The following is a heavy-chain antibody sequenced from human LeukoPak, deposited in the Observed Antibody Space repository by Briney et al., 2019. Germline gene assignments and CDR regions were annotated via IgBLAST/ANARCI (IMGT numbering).Heavy chain of an antibody. CDR1: GGSISSYY. CDR3: ARGFAYGDTGSFDY. Sequence: ASETLSLTCTVSGGSISSYYWSWIRQPPGKGLEWIGYIYYNGSTTYNPSLKSRVTISVDTSKNQFSLKLSSVTAADTAVYYCARGFAYGDTGSFDYWGQGTLVTVSS. CDR2: IYYNGST. D-gene: IGHD4-17*01. J-gene: IGHJ4*02. V-gene: IGHV4-59*01.